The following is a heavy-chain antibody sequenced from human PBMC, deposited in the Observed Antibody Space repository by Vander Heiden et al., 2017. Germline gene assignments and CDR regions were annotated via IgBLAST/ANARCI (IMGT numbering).Heavy chain of an antibody. CDR2: SGIGGSK. V-gene: IGHV3-21*01. CDR3: AREGYNYFDI. D-gene: IGHD2-15*01. CDR1: GFSFIDYK. J-gene: IGHJ4*02. Sequence: EVRLAEYGGGLVKPGGSLRLSCETFGFSFIDYKMNWVRQAPGKGLELVSSSGIGGSKDYADSVKGRFTISRDNARNSLYLQMNTLRAADMAVYYCAREGYNYFDIWGQGTLVTVSS.